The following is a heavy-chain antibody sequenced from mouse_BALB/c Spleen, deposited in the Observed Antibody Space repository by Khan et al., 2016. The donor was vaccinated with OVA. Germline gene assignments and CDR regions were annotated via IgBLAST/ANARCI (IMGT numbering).Heavy chain of an antibody. J-gene: IGHJ4*01. D-gene: IGHD2-14*01. CDR2: INPRSDYT. V-gene: IGHV1-4*01. CDR3: ARRTTESALDY. Sequence: QVRLQQSGAELARPGASVKMSCKASGYTFTSHTMHWVKQRPGQGLEWIGYINPRSDYTQYNQKFNDKATLTADISSSTAYMQLSSLTSEDSAVYYCARRTTESALDYWGQGTSVTVSS. CDR1: GYTFTSHT.